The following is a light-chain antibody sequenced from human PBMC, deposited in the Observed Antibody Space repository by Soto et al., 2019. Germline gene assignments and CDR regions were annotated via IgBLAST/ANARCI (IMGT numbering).Light chain of an antibody. CDR2: GAS. V-gene: IGKV3D-20*02. Sequence: EIVLTQSPATLSLSPGERATLSCRASQSVSSSYLAWYQQKPGQAPRLLIYGASNRATGIPERFSGSGSGTDFTLTIGSLEPEDFAVYYCQQRSNWPITFGQGTRLEIK. CDR3: QQRSNWPIT. J-gene: IGKJ5*01. CDR1: QSVSSSY.